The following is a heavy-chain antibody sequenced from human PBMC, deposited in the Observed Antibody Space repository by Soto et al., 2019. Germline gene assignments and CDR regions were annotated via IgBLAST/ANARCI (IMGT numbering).Heavy chain of an antibody. D-gene: IGHD5-18*01. Sequence: GSVRLSCAASGFTFSSYAMNWVRQAPGKGLEWVSAISGSGGSTYYADSVKGRFTISRDNSKNTLYLQMSSLRAEDTAIYYCAKKGVDSYGYFDYWGQGTLVTVSS. CDR2: ISGSGGST. J-gene: IGHJ4*02. CDR3: AKKGVDSYGYFDY. V-gene: IGHV3-23*01. CDR1: GFTFSSYA.